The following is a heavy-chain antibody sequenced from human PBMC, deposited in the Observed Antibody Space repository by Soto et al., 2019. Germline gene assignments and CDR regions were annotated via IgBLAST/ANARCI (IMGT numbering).Heavy chain of an antibody. D-gene: IGHD3-9*01. CDR2: INHSGST. CDR1: GGSFSGYY. V-gene: IGHV4-34*01. J-gene: IGHJ6*01. CDR3: ARSPGILRYFDWLSPYGMDV. Sequence: QVQLQQWGAGLLKPSETLSLTCAVYGGSFSGYYWSWIRQPPGKGLEWIGEINHSGSTNYNPSLKSRVTISVDTSKNQFSLKLSSVTAADTAVYYCARSPGILRYFDWLSPYGMDVW.